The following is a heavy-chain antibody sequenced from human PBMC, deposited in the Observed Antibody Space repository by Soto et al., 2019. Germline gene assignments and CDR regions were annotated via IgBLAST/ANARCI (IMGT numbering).Heavy chain of an antibody. V-gene: IGHV4-59*01. CDR3: ARNYGHAFDI. CDR1: GGSISSYY. Sequence: SGTLSLTCAVSGGSISSYYWSWIRQPPGKGLEWIGYIYYSGSTNYNPSLKSRVTISVDTSKNQFSLKLSSVTAADTAVYYCARNYGHAFDIWGQGTMVTVSS. CDR2: IYYSGST. D-gene: IGHD1-7*01. J-gene: IGHJ3*02.